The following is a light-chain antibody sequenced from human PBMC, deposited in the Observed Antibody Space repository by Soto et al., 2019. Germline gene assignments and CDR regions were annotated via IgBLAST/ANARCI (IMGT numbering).Light chain of an antibody. Sequence: DLQMTQSPSSLSASVGDRVTITCRASQSITNYLNWYQQKPGKAPKLLIYAASSLQSGVPSRFSGSGSGTDFTLTISSLQPEDFATYYCQQSYLTPFTFGPGTKVDIK. V-gene: IGKV1-39*01. CDR1: QSITNY. J-gene: IGKJ3*01. CDR3: QQSYLTPFT. CDR2: AAS.